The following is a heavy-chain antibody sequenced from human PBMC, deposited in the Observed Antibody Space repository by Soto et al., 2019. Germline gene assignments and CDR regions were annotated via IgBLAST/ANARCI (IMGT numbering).Heavy chain of an antibody. CDR3: ARDLVPIWNYVGLAPGAQHWFDP. CDR1: GYTFNNYF. Sequence: QVQLVQSGAEVRKPGASVKVSCKASGYTFNNYFMHWVRQAPAQGLEWMGVITPSSGSTTYAQRFQGRLTMTRDTSTSRVSMELRRLRSEDTAVYFCARDLVPIWNYVGLAPGAQHWFDPWGQGTLVTVSS. J-gene: IGHJ5*02. V-gene: IGHV1-46*02. D-gene: IGHD1-7*01. CDR2: ITPSSGST.